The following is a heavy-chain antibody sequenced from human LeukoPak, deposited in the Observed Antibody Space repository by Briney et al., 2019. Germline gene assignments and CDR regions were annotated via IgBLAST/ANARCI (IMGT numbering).Heavy chain of an antibody. Sequence: SETLSLTCTVSGGSISSYYWSWIRQPPGKGLEWIGYIYYSGSTNYNPSLKSRVTISVDTSKNQFSLKLSSVTAADTAVYYCARLVLVRGVYYFDYWGQGTLVTVSS. V-gene: IGHV4-59*08. CDR3: ARLVLVRGVYYFDY. CDR2: IYYSGST. CDR1: GGSISSYY. J-gene: IGHJ4*02. D-gene: IGHD3-10*01.